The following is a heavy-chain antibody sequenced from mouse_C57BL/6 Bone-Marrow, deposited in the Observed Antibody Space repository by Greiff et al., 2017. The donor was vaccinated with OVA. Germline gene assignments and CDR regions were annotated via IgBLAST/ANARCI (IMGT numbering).Heavy chain of an antibody. Sequence: EVKLVESGPGLVKPSQSLSLTCSVTGYSITSGYYWNWIRQFPGNKLEWMGYISYDGSNNYNPSLKNRISITRDTSKNQFFLKLNSVTTEDTATYYCASHYGSSFNYFDYWGQGTTLTVSS. J-gene: IGHJ2*01. D-gene: IGHD1-1*01. V-gene: IGHV3-6*01. CDR1: GYSITSGYY. CDR3: ASHYGSSFNYFDY. CDR2: ISYDGSN.